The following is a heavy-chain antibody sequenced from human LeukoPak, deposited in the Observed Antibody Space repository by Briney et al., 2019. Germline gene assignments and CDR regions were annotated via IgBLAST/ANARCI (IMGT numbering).Heavy chain of an antibody. J-gene: IGHJ4*02. Sequence: GGSLRLSCAASGLTFSNAWMSWVRQAPGKGLEWVGRIKSKTDGGTTDYAAPVKGRFTISRDDSKNTLYLQMNSLKTEDTAVYYCTTIGAVGATLDLLDYWGQGTLVTVSS. V-gene: IGHV3-15*01. CDR1: GLTFSNAW. D-gene: IGHD1-26*01. CDR3: TTIGAVGATLDLLDY. CDR2: IKSKTDGGTT.